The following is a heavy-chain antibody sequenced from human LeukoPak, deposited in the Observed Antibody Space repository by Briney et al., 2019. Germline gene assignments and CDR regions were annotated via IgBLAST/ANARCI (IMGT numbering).Heavy chain of an antibody. CDR3: AKDRRLAAFDY. V-gene: IGHV3-23*01. D-gene: IGHD6-25*01. CDR2: ISGSGSST. J-gene: IGHJ4*02. Sequence: GGSLRLSCAASESNFRNYAMSWVRQAPGKGLEWVSTISGSGSSTYYGDSVKGRFTISRDNSKNTLYLQMNSLRAEDTAVYYCAKDRRLAAFDYGGQGTLVTVSS. CDR1: ESNFRNYA.